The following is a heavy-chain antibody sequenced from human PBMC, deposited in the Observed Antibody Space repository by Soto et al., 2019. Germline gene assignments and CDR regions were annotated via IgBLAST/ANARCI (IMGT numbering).Heavy chain of an antibody. CDR1: GGSISSSSYY. Sequence: QLQLQESGPGLVKPSETLSLTCTVSGGSISSSSYYWGWIRQPPGKGLEWIGSIYYSGSTYYNPSPKVRVTISVETSQNPFSLKLSSGAAADTAVYYCATLWFGEGKYWGQGTLVTVSS. CDR2: IYYSGST. CDR3: ATLWFGEGKY. D-gene: IGHD3-10*01. J-gene: IGHJ4*02. V-gene: IGHV4-39*01.